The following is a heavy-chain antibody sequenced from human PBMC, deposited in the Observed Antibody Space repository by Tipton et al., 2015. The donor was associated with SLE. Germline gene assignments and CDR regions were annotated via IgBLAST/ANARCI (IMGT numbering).Heavy chain of an antibody. Sequence: LSLTCAVSGGSISGYYWSWIRQAPGKGLEWVSYISSSGTIIYYADSVKGRFTVSRDSDPLYLQMNSLGVEDTAVYYCARHPFYYYYMDVWGRGTSVTVSS. J-gene: IGHJ6*03. CDR3: ARHPFYYYYMDV. V-gene: IGHV3-11*01. CDR1: GGSISGYY. CDR2: ISSSGTII.